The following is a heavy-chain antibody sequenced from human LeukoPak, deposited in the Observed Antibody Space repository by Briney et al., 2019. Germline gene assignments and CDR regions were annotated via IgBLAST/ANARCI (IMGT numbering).Heavy chain of an antibody. V-gene: IGHV1-8*01. J-gene: IGHJ3*02. CDR3: ARVYPTKIAAAGRGAFDI. D-gene: IGHD6-13*01. CDR2: MNPNSGNT. CDR1: GYTFTSYD. Sequence: GASVKVSCKASGYTFTSYDINWVRQATGQGLEWMGWMNPNSGNTGYAQKFQGRVTMTRNTSISTAYMELSSLRSEDTAVYYCARVYPTKIAAAGRGAFDIWGQGTMVTVSS.